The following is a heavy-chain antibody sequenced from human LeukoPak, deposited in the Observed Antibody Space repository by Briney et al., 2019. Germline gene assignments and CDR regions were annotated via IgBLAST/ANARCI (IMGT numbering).Heavy chain of an antibody. Sequence: PSETLSLTCAVYGGSFSGYYWSWIRQPAGKGLEWIGRIYTSGSTNYDPSLKSRVTMSVDTSKNQFSLKLSSVTAADTAVYYCARDAPKGSRTLGLSYYYGMDVWGQGTTVTVSS. V-gene: IGHV4-4*07. J-gene: IGHJ6*02. D-gene: IGHD1-1*01. CDR1: GGSFSGYY. CDR2: IYTSGST. CDR3: ARDAPKGSRTLGLSYYYGMDV.